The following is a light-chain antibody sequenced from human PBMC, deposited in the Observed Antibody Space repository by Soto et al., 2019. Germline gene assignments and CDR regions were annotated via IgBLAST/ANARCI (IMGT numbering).Light chain of an antibody. CDR2: GNT. V-gene: IGLV1-40*01. CDR3: QSHDSSLHASV. CDR1: SSNIGAGYD. Sequence: QSVLTQPPSVSGAPGQRVTLSCTGSSSNIGAGYDVHWYLQLPGTAPKLLIYGNTNRPSGVPDRCSGSKSGSSASLAITGLQAEDEADYYCQSHDSSLHASVFGTGTKVTVL. J-gene: IGLJ1*01.